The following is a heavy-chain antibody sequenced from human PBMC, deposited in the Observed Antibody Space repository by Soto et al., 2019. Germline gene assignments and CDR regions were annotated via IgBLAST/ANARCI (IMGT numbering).Heavy chain of an antibody. CDR3: ARGEQPLRVGDFDY. CDR1: GFTFSSYS. Sequence: GGSLRLSCAASGFTFSSYSMNWVRQAPGKGLEWVSSISSSSSYIYYADSVKGRFTISRDNAKNSLYLQMNSLRAEDTAVYYCARGEQPLRVGDFDYWGQGTLVTASS. V-gene: IGHV3-21*01. D-gene: IGHD1-26*01. CDR2: ISSSSSYI. J-gene: IGHJ4*02.